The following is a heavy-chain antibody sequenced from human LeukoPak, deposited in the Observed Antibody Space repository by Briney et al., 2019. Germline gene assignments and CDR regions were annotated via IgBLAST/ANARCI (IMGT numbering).Heavy chain of an antibody. Sequence: PGGSLRLSCAASGFTFSSYGMHWVRQAPGKGLEWVAFIRYDGSNKYYADSVKGRFTISRDTSKNTLDLQMHSLRAEDTAVYYCAAKGNGYTGIYVFAHWGQGTPVTVST. V-gene: IGHV3-30*02. J-gene: IGHJ4*02. CDR2: IRYDGSNK. CDR1: GFTFSSYG. D-gene: IGHD1-26*01. CDR3: AAKGNGYTGIYVFAH.